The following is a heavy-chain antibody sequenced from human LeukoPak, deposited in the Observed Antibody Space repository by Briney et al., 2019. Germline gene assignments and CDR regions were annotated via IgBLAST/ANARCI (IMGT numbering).Heavy chain of an antibody. CDR3: ARGVYYGSGSYIGDP. D-gene: IGHD3-10*01. CDR2: IYSGGST. V-gene: IGHV3-53*01. CDR1: GFTLSSNY. J-gene: IGHJ5*02. Sequence: PSGSPRLFCSASGFTLSSNYMSWVRQAPGEGLELVSVIYSGGSTYYADSVKGRFTISRANSKNTLYLQMNSLRADDTAVYYCARGVYYGSGSYIGDPWGQGTLVTVSS.